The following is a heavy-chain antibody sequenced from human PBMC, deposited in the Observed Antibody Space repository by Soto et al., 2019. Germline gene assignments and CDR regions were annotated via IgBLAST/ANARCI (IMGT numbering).Heavy chain of an antibody. CDR1: GFTFRSYW. D-gene: IGHD5-12*01. Sequence: GGSLRLSCAASGFTFRSYWMHWVRQAPGKGLVCVSRINSDGSSTSYADSVKGRFTISRDNAKNTLYLQVNSLRPEDTAVYYCVGGLGYWGQGTPVTVSS. CDR3: VGGLGY. V-gene: IGHV3-74*01. CDR2: INSDGSST. J-gene: IGHJ4*02.